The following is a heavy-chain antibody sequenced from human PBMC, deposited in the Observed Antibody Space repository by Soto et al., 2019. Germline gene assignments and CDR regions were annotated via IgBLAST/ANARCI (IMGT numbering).Heavy chain of an antibody. V-gene: IGHV5-10-1*01. CDR1: GYSFTSYW. Sequence: ESLKISCKGSGYSFTSYWISWVRQMPGKGLEWMGRIDPSDSYTNYSPSFQGHVTISADKSIGTAYLQWSSLKASDTAMYYCARRLKGTDYYYYGMDVWGQGTTVTVSS. CDR3: ARRLKGTDYYYYGMDV. J-gene: IGHJ6*02. D-gene: IGHD3-16*01. CDR2: IDPSDSYT.